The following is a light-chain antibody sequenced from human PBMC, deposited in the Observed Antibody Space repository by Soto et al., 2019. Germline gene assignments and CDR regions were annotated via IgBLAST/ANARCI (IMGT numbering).Light chain of an antibody. CDR3: SSYTSSSTYV. CDR1: SSDVGSYNY. Sequence: QSVLTQPASVSGSPGQSITISCTGTSSDVGSYNYVSWYQQHPGKAPKLMICEVSDRPSGVSNRFSGSKSGNTASPTISGLQAEDEADYYCSSYTSSSTYVFGTGTKLTVL. J-gene: IGLJ1*01. V-gene: IGLV2-14*01. CDR2: EVS.